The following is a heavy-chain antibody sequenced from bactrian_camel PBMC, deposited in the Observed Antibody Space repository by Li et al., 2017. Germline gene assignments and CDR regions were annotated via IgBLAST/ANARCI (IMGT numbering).Heavy chain of an antibody. CDR2: LPTGNLQP. D-gene: IGHD5*01. J-gene: IGHJ6*01. CDR3: ARATYWMGWVGVDGALTADFGS. V-gene: IGHV3-2*01. Sequence: HVQLVESGGGLVQPGGSLRLSCAASGFTFGAYYVTWVRQAPGKGLEWVTTLPTGNLQPTYADFVLGRFTVSRDNSKNTLYLQMNNLKSEDMALYYCARATYWMGWVGVDGALTADFGSWGQGTQVTVS. CDR1: GFTFGAYY.